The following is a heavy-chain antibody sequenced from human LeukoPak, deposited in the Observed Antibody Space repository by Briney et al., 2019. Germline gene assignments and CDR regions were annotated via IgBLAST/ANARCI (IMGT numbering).Heavy chain of an antibody. V-gene: IGHV1-2*02. D-gene: IGHD3-3*01. CDR2: INPSSGGT. CDR3: ARDCSSDFWSGYSPYFDY. Sequence: ASVKVSCKASGYTFTGYYMHWVRQAPGQGLEWMGWINPSSGGTNYAQKFQGRVTMTRDTSISTAYMELSRLRSDDTAVYYCARDCSSDFWSGYSPYFDYWGQGTLVTVSS. J-gene: IGHJ4*02. CDR1: GYTFTGYY.